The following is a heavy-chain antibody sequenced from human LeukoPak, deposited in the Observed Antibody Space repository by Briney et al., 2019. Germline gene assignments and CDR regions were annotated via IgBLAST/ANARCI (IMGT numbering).Heavy chain of an antibody. D-gene: IGHD1-26*01. CDR1: GFTVSSNY. V-gene: IGHV3-53*01. CDR2: IYSGGST. Sequence: GGSLRLSCAASGFTVSSNYMTWVRQAPGKGLEWVSIIYSGGSTYYADSVKGRFTISRDNSKNTLYLQMNSLRAEDTAVYYCARETGSYLGDWGQGTLVTVSS. J-gene: IGHJ4*02. CDR3: ARETGSYLGD.